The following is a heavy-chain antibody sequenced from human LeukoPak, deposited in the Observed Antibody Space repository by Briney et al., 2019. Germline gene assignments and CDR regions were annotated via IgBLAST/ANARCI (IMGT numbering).Heavy chain of an antibody. CDR2: ISSSSTTI. CDR3: TRDSYGNSGYYYVSDY. V-gene: IGHV3-48*02. CDR1: GFTFSSYS. D-gene: IGHD3-22*01. J-gene: IGHJ4*02. Sequence: GGSLRLSCAASGFTFSSYSLSWVRQAPRKGLEWVSYISSSSTTIYYADSVKGRFTISRDNAKNSLYLQMNSLRDEDTAVYYCTRDSYGNSGYYYVSDYWGQGTLVTVSS.